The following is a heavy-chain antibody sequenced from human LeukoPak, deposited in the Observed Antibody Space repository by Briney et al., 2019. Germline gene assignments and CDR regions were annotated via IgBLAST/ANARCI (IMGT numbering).Heavy chain of an antibody. D-gene: IGHD6-13*01. CDR3: AKDQAAVDSSWQVWYYYYGMDV. CDR2: ISYDGSNK. J-gene: IGHJ6*04. Sequence: GGSLRLSCAASGFTFSSYGMHWVRQAPGKGLEWVAVISYDGSNKYYADSVKGRFTISRDNSKNTLYLQMNSLRAEDTAVYYRAKDQAAVDSSWQVWYYYYGMDVWGKGTTVTVSS. V-gene: IGHV3-30*18. CDR1: GFTFSSYG.